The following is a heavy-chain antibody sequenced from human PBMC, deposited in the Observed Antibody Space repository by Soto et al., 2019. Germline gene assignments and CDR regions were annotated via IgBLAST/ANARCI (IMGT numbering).Heavy chain of an antibody. V-gene: IGHV3-21*01. CDR2: ISSSSSYI. J-gene: IGHJ6*02. Sequence: PGGSLRLSCAASGFTFSSYSMNWVRQAPGKGLEWVSSISSSSSYIYYADSVKGRFTISRENAKNSLYLQMNSLRAEDTAVYYCARVRFHGMDVWGQGTTVTVSS. D-gene: IGHD3-16*01. CDR3: ARVRFHGMDV. CDR1: GFTFSSYS.